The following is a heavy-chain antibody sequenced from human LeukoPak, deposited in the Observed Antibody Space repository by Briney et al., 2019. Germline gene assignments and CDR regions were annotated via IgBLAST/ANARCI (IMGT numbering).Heavy chain of an antibody. CDR3: VKDGDTAMVTFDY. V-gene: IGHV3-64D*06. J-gene: IGHJ4*02. CDR1: GSTFSSYA. CDR2: ISSNGGST. Sequence: GGSLRLSCSASGSTFSSYAMHWVRQAPGKGLEYVSAISSNGGSTYYADSVKGRFTISRDNSKNTLYLQMSSLRAEDTAVYYCVKDGDTAMVTFDYWGQGTLVTVTS. D-gene: IGHD5-18*01.